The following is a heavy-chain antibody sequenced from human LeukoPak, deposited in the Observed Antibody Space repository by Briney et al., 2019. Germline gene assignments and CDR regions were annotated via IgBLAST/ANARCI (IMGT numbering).Heavy chain of an antibody. V-gene: IGHV4-34*01. D-gene: IGHD6-13*01. J-gene: IGHJ3*02. CDR3: AREAYSSSWYSEAFDI. CDR1: GGSFSGNY. CDR2: INHSGST. Sequence: SETLSLTCAVYGGSFSGNYWSWIRQPPGKGLEWIGEINHSGSTSYNPSLKSRVTISVDTSKNQFSLKLSSVTAADTAVYYCAREAYSSSWYSEAFDIWGQGTMVTVSS.